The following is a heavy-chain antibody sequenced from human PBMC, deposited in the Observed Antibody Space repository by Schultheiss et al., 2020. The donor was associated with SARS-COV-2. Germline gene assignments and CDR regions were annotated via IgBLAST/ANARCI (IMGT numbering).Heavy chain of an antibody. J-gene: IGHJ3*02. CDR3: VKGEMAEGAFDI. D-gene: IGHD5-24*01. Sequence: GGSLRLSCSASGFTFSSYAMHWVRQAPGKGLEYLSAISTNGGSTYYADSVTGRFTISRDNSKNTLYVQMSSLRAEDTAVYYCVKGEMAEGAFDIWGQGAMVTVSS. CDR1: GFTFSSYA. V-gene: IGHV3-64*05. CDR2: ISTNGGST.